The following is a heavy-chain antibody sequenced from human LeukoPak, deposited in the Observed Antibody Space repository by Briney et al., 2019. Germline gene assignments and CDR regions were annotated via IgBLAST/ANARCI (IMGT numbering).Heavy chain of an antibody. J-gene: IGHJ4*02. CDR3: ARDWYHAIDY. CDR1: GFTFSDYN. Sequence: PGGSLRLSCAASGFTFSDYNMRWIRQAPGKGLEWVSSISRSGSTKYYADSVKGRFTISRDNAKDTLYLQMNSLRVDDTAIYYCARDWYHAIDYWGQGTLVTVSS. D-gene: IGHD2-2*01. V-gene: IGHV3-11*04. CDR2: ISRSGSTK.